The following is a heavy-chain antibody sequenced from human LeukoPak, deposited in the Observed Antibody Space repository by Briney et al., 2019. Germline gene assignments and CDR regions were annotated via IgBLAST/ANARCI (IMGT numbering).Heavy chain of an antibody. J-gene: IGHJ4*02. Sequence: GGSLRLSCAASGFTVSSNYMSWVRQAPGKGLEWVSAISGSGDHTYYADSVKGRFTISRDNSKNTLYLQMNTLRAEDTAVYYCATLGARSGWGQGTLVTVSS. CDR3: ATLGARSG. CDR2: ISGSGDHT. CDR1: GFTVSSNY. D-gene: IGHD6-6*01. V-gene: IGHV3-23*01.